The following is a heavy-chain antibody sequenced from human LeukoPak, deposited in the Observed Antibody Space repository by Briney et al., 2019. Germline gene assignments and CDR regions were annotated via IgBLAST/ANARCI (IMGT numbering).Heavy chain of an antibody. CDR1: GGSISSYY. Sequence: PSETLSLTCTVSGGSISSYYWSWIRQPPGKGLEWIGYTYYSGSTNYNPSLKSRVTISVDTSKNQFSLKLSSVTAADTAVYYCARHPYIVGAYNGYYYYYMDVWGKGTTVTVSS. V-gene: IGHV4-59*08. J-gene: IGHJ6*03. CDR2: TYYSGST. CDR3: ARHPYIVGAYNGYYYYYMDV. D-gene: IGHD1-26*01.